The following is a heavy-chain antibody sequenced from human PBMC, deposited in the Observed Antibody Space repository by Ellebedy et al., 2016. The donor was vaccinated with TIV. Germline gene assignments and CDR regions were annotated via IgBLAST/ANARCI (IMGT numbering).Heavy chain of an antibody. V-gene: IGHV3-66*01. D-gene: IGHD6-19*01. Sequence: GESLKISCAVSGLTVSSSYMSWVRQAPGQGLEWVSVIYPSGGTSYADSVKGRFTISRDNSKNMLYLQMNSVRVEDTAMYYCARDLIQGSSGWSPVDYWGQGTLVTVSS. CDR3: ARDLIQGSSGWSPVDY. J-gene: IGHJ4*02. CDR2: IYPSGGT. CDR1: GLTVSSSY.